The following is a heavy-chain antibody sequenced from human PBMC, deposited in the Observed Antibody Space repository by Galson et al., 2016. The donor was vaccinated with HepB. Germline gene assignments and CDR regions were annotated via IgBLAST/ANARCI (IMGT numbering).Heavy chain of an antibody. CDR1: GFAFSGSA. Sequence: LRLSCAASGFAFSGSAMHWVRQAPGKGLEWVAAISYHGSDKYYADSVKGRVTISRDNSNNTLYLQRTSLSPEDTAVYYCARDKSFYYYGMDVWGQGTTVTVSS. CDR2: ISYHGSDK. J-gene: IGHJ6*02. CDR3: ARDKSFYYYGMDV. V-gene: IGHV3-30-3*01.